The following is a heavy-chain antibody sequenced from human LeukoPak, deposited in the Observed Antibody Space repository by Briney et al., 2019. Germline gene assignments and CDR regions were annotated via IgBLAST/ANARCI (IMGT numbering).Heavy chain of an antibody. Sequence: PGGSLRLSCAASGFTLSSYGMHWVRQAPGKGLEWVAVIWCDGSNKYYADSVKGRFTISRDNSKNTLYLQMNSLRAEDTAVYYCARGTGTAMTPADYWGQGTLVTVSS. V-gene: IGHV3-33*01. CDR1: GFTLSSYG. CDR3: ARGTGTAMTPADY. D-gene: IGHD5-18*01. J-gene: IGHJ4*02. CDR2: IWCDGSNK.